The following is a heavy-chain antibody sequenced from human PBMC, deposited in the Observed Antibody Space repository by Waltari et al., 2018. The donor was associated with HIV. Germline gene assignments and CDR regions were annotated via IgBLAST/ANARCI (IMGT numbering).Heavy chain of an antibody. CDR1: GGSIRSYS. J-gene: IGHJ4*02. V-gene: IGHV4-59*01. CDR3: ARYSSAWTGFDY. Sequence: QVQLQASGPGLVKPSATLSLICTVSGGSIRSYSWRWIRQPPGKGLEWIGYIYYTGSTDYNPSLKSRVTISVDTSKNQFSLKLTSVTAADTAQYYCARYSSAWTGFDYWGQGTLVTVSS. D-gene: IGHD6-19*01. CDR2: IYYTGST.